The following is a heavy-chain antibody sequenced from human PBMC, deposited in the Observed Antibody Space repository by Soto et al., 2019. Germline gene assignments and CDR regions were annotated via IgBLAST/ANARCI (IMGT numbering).Heavy chain of an antibody. Sequence: GASVKVSCKASGGTFSSYAISWVRQAPGQGLEWMGGIIPIFGTANYAQKFQGRVTITADESTSTAYMELSSLRSEDTAVYYCASAAYAVAEARWFDPWGQGTLVTVSS. CDR2: IIPIFGTA. J-gene: IGHJ5*02. V-gene: IGHV1-69*13. CDR3: ASAAYAVAEARWFDP. D-gene: IGHD6-19*01. CDR1: GGTFSSYA.